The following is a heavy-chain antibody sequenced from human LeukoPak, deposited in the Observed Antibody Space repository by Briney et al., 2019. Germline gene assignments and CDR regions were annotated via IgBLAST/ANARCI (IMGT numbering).Heavy chain of an antibody. CDR1: GFTFDDYG. CDR2: INWNGGST. J-gene: IGHJ4*02. V-gene: IGHV3-20*04. CDR3: ARDYSSGYYGASDY. D-gene: IGHD6-19*01. Sequence: SGGSLRLSCAASGFTFDDYGMSWVRQAPGKGLEWVSGINWNGGSTGYADSVKGRFTISRDNAKNSLYLQMNSLSAEDTALYYCARDYSSGYYGASDYWGQGTLVTVSS.